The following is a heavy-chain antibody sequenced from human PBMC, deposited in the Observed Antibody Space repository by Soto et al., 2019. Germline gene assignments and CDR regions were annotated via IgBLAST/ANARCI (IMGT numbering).Heavy chain of an antibody. CDR1: GFTFSSYS. CDR2: ISSSSSYI. Sequence: EVQLVESGGGLVKPGGSLRLSCAASGFTFSSYSMNWVRQAPGKGLEWVSSISSSSSYIYYADSVKGRFTISRDNAKNSLYLQRNSLRAEDTAVYYCARDKRYRSSSHYYYGMDVWGQGTTVTVSS. CDR3: ARDKRYRSSSHYYYGMDV. J-gene: IGHJ6*02. V-gene: IGHV3-21*01. D-gene: IGHD6-6*01.